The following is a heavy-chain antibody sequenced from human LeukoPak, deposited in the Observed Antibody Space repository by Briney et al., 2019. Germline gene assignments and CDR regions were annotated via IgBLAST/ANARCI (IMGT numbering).Heavy chain of an antibody. Sequence: GASVKVSCKASGGTFSSYTISWVRQAPGQGLEWMGWISAYNGNTNYAQKLQGRVTMTTDTSTSTAYMELSSLRSEDTAVYYCAREMVVTDAFDIWGQGTMVTVSS. CDR2: ISAYNGNT. D-gene: IGHD4-23*01. CDR1: GGTFSSYT. CDR3: AREMVVTDAFDI. V-gene: IGHV1-18*01. J-gene: IGHJ3*02.